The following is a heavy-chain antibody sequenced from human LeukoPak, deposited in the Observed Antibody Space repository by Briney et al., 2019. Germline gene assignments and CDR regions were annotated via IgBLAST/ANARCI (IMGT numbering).Heavy chain of an antibody. Sequence: ASVNVSCKVSGYTLTELSIHWVRQAPGKGLEWMGGFDPEDGETIYAQKFQGRVTMTEDTSTDTAYMELSSLSSEDTAVYYCATLIPSTKTRHFDYWGQGTLVTVSS. CDR2: FDPEDGET. D-gene: IGHD3-3*02. V-gene: IGHV1-24*01. J-gene: IGHJ4*02. CDR1: GYTLTELS. CDR3: ATLIPSTKTRHFDY.